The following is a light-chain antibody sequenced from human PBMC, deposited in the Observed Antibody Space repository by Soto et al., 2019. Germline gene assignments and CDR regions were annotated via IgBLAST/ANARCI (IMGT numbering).Light chain of an antibody. CDR2: RTS. CDR1: QTINIW. J-gene: IGKJ1*01. V-gene: IGKV1-5*03. CDR3: QQYNVYSKT. Sequence: DIQMTQSPSTLSASVGDRVTITCRASQTINIWLAWFQQKPGKAPKLLIYRTSTLESGVPSRFSGSASGTEFTLTISSLQPDDFATYYCQQYNVYSKTFCQGTKVEIK.